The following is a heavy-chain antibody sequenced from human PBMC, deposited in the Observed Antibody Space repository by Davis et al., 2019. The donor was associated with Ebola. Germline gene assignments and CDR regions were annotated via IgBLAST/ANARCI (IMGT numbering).Heavy chain of an antibody. Sequence: AASVKVSCKATGYNVNSDGITWVRQAPGQALEWMAWVSTYSDKTFYAQNFQGRVTMTRDTSTSTVYMELSSLRSDDTAVYYCARVMGETTTGYFDYWGQGTLVTVSS. V-gene: IGHV1-18*01. D-gene: IGHD1-1*01. CDR2: VSTYSDKT. CDR1: GYNVNSDG. J-gene: IGHJ4*02. CDR3: ARVMGETTTGYFDY.